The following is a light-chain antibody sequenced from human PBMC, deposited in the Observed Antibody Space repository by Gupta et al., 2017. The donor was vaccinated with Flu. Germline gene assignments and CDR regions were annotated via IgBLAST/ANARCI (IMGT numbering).Light chain of an antibody. CDR2: DVS. CDR1: SSDIGGYNY. J-gene: IGLJ3*02. Sequence: VSGSPGQSVAISCTGTSSDIGGYNYVSWYQQHPGKAPKVMIYDVSKRPSGVPDRFSGSKSGNTASLTISGLQAEDEADYYCCSYAGTYTWMFGGGTKLTVL. V-gene: IGLV2-11*01. CDR3: CSYAGTYTWM.